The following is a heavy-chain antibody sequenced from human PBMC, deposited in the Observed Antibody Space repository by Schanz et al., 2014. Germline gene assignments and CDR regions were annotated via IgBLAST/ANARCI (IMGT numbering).Heavy chain of an antibody. CDR3: AKEDRTHSSDYVY. D-gene: IGHD3-22*01. J-gene: IGHJ4*02. CDR2: IRYDGSSK. V-gene: IGHV3-30*02. Sequence: VQLLESGGGLVQPGGSLRLSCAASGFTFSSYSMHWVRQAPGKGLEWVAFIRYDGSSKYYADSVRGRFTISRDDSKNPLYLKMNSLSTEDKAVYYCAKEDRTHSSDYVYWGQGTLVTVSS. CDR1: GFTFSSYS.